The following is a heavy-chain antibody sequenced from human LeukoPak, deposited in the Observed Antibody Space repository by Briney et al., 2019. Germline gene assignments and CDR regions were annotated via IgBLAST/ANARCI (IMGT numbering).Heavy chain of an antibody. Sequence: ASVKVSCKASGGTFSSYAISWVRQAPGQGLEWMEGIIPIFGTANYAQKFQGRVTITADESTSTAYMELSSLRSEDTAVYYCARLLYYYGSGSQNWFDPWGQGTLVTVSS. V-gene: IGHV1-69*13. CDR2: IIPIFGTA. J-gene: IGHJ5*02. D-gene: IGHD3-10*01. CDR3: ARLLYYYGSGSQNWFDP. CDR1: GGTFSSYA.